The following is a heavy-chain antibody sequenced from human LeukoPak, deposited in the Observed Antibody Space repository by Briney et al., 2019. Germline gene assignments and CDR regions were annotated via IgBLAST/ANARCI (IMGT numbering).Heavy chain of an antibody. J-gene: IGHJ6*03. V-gene: IGHV3-48*01. Sequence: GGSLRLSCAASGFTFSSYSMNWVRQAPGKGLEWVSYISSSSSTIYYADSVKGRLTISRDNAKNSLYLQMNSLRAEDTAVYYCARDQRGYDILTGYSPYYYMDVWGKGTTVTVSS. CDR1: GFTFSSYS. CDR3: ARDQRGYDILTGYSPYYYMDV. CDR2: ISSSSSTI. D-gene: IGHD3-9*01.